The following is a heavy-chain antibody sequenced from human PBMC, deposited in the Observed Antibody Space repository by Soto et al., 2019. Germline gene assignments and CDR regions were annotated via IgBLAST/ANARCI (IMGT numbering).Heavy chain of an antibody. CDR1: GGSIRSYY. Sequence: SETLSLTCTVSGGSIRSYYLSWIRQPPGKGLEWMGYIYYGANANYNPSLKSRVTTSVDMSKNQFSLKVTSVTAADTAVYYCARSDSGTFSFDFWGQGTLVTVSS. CDR3: ARSDSGTFSFDF. D-gene: IGHD1-26*01. J-gene: IGHJ4*02. V-gene: IGHV4-59*01. CDR2: IYYGANA.